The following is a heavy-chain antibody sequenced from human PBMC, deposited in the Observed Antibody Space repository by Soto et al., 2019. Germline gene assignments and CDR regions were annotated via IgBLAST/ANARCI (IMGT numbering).Heavy chain of an antibody. CDR3: ARDHRPGGWWDIVVVPATLSEAFDI. V-gene: IGHV3-33*01. CDR1: GFTFSSYG. CDR2: IWYDGSNK. J-gene: IGHJ3*02. D-gene: IGHD2-2*01. Sequence: GSLRLSCAASGFTFSSYGMHWVRQAPGKGLEWVAVIWYDGSNKYYADSVKGRFTISRDNSKNTLYLQMNSLRAEDTAVYYCARDHRPGGWWDIVVVPATLSEAFDIWGQGTMVTVSS.